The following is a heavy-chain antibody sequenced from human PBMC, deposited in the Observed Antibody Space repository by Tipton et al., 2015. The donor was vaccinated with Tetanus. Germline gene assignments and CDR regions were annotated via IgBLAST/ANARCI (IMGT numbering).Heavy chain of an antibody. J-gene: IGHJ3*02. D-gene: IGHD1-20*01. CDR1: GGTFNNYF. CDR3: ARTFFITGSRIRGGSPFDM. V-gene: IGHV4-34*01. CDR2: INYDGST. Sequence: TLSLTCAVYGGTFNNYFWTWIRQPPGKGLEWIGEINYDGSTNYSPSLKSRVTLSLDTTKKQVSLKLSSVTAADTAVYYCARTFFITGSRIRGGSPFDMWGQGTLVTVSS.